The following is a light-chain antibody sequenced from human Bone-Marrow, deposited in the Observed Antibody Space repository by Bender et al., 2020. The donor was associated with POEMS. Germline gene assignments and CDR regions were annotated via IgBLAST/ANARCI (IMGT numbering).Light chain of an antibody. V-gene: IGLV2-14*03. CDR2: DVN. CDR1: GSDIGLYNY. J-gene: IGLJ3*02. CDR3: QSYDNSLGGWV. Sequence: QSALTQPASVSGSPGQSITISCTGTGSDIGLYNYVSWYQQHPGKAPKLIIYDVNSRPSGVPDRFSGSKSGTSASLAITGLQAEDEGDYYCQSYDNSLGGWVFGGGTKLTVL.